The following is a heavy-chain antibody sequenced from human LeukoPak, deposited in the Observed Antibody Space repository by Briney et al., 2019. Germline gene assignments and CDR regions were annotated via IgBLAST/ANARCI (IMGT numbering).Heavy chain of an antibody. J-gene: IGHJ6*02. Sequence: SETLSLTCTVSGGSISSSSYYWGWIRQPPGKGLEWIGSIYYSGSTYYNPSPKSRVTISVDTSKNQFSLKLSSVTAADTAVYYCATSAGGYYYGMDVWGQGTTVTVSS. V-gene: IGHV4-39*01. CDR1: GGSISSSSYY. CDR2: IYYSGST. D-gene: IGHD1-26*01. CDR3: ATSAGGYYYGMDV.